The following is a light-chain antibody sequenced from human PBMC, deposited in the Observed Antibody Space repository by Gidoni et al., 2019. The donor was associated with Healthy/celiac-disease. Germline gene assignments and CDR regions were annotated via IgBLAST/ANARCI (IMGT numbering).Light chain of an antibody. CDR1: KGFNTY. Sequence: DIQLTQSPSFLSASVGDRVTITCRASKGFNTYLAWYQQKPGKAPNLLIYATSTLQSGVPSRFSGSGSETEFTLTITSLQPEDFATYYCQQLNSYPYTFGQGTKLEIK. J-gene: IGKJ2*01. CDR3: QQLNSYPYT. CDR2: ATS. V-gene: IGKV1-9*01.